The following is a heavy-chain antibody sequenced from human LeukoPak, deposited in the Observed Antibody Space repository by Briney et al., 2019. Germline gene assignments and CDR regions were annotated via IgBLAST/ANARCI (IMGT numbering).Heavy chain of an antibody. D-gene: IGHD6-19*01. Sequence: GRSLRLSCAASGFTFDDYAMHWVRQAPGKGLEWVSGISWNSGSIGYADSVKGRFTISRDNAKNSLYLQMNSLRAEDTALYYCAKGYSSGWYLGPADYWGQGTLVTVSS. J-gene: IGHJ4*02. CDR3: AKGYSSGWYLGPADY. CDR2: ISWNSGSI. V-gene: IGHV3-9*01. CDR1: GFTFDDYA.